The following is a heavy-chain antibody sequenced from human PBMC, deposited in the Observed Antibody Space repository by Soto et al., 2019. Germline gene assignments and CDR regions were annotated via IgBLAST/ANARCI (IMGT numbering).Heavy chain of an antibody. Sequence: QVTLKESGPTLVKPTQTLTLTCTVSGLSLRTTGVGVGWVRQPPGKALEWLALLYWDVDKRYSPSLRSRLTIAKDSSEKQVVLTMTNMDTVDTATYYCVQSRCGGDCLEIYSSHAYNGLDVWGQGTTVTVSS. J-gene: IGHJ6*02. CDR3: VQSRCGGDCLEIYSSHAYNGLDV. V-gene: IGHV2-5*02. CDR2: LYWDVDK. CDR1: GLSLRTTGVG. D-gene: IGHD2-21*02.